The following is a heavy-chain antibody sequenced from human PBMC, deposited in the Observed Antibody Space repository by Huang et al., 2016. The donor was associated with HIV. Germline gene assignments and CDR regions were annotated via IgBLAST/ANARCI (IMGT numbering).Heavy chain of an antibody. V-gene: IGHV3-30*18. J-gene: IGHJ4*02. CDR3: AKEARWFSDFDH. Sequence: QVHLVESGGGVVQPWGSLLLSCAASGFTLSGFGMHWFRPAPGKGLEWVAVISYEGRSKFYTDAVKGRFTISRDNAENTLSLQMKGLRPDDTAVYYCAKEARWFSDFDHWGQGVLVSVSS. CDR2: ISYEGRSK. CDR1: GFTLSGFG. D-gene: IGHD2-15*01.